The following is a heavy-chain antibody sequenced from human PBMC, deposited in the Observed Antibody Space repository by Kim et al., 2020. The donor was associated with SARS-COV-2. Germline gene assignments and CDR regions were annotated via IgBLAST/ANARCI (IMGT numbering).Heavy chain of an antibody. CDR1: GFTFSSYA. Sequence: GGSLRLSCAASGFTFSSYAMSWVRQAPGKGLEWVSVIYSGGSSTYYADSVKGRFTISRDNSKNTLYLQMNSLRAEDTAVYYCAKGMGAGLRLPRGFDYWGQGTLVTVSS. CDR2: IYSGGSST. V-gene: IGHV3-23*03. J-gene: IGHJ4*02. D-gene: IGHD5-12*01. CDR3: AKGMGAGLRLPRGFDY.